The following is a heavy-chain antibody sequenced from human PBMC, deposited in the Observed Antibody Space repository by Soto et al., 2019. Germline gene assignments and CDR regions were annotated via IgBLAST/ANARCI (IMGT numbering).Heavy chain of an antibody. V-gene: IGHV1-69*12. CDR1: GGTFSNYP. Sequence: QVQLVQSGAEVKKPGSSVKVSCKASGGTFSNYPISWVRQAPGQGLEWMGGIIPIFGTVNYAQKFQGRVTITADESTSTAYMELSSLRSEDTAVYYCARGNHRWLQLWYVELWGRGTLVTVSS. J-gene: IGHJ2*01. CDR3: ARGNHRWLQLWYVEL. CDR2: IIPIFGTV. D-gene: IGHD5-12*01.